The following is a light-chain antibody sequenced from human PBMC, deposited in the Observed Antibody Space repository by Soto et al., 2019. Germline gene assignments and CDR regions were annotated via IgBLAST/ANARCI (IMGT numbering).Light chain of an antibody. CDR2: DAS. Sequence: QKTQAASALSDSVGDRVTITCRASQSISSWLAWYQQKPGKAPKLLIYDASSLESGVPSRFSGSGSGTEFTLTISSMQPDDFATYYCQQYNSYLFGQGTKVDIK. V-gene: IGKV1-5*01. CDR3: QQYNSYL. J-gene: IGKJ1*01. CDR1: QSISSW.